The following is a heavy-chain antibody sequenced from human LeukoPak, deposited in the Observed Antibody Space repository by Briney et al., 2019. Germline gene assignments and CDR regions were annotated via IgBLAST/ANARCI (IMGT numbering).Heavy chain of an antibody. V-gene: IGHV4-34*01. CDR2: INYSGST. J-gene: IGHJ4*02. D-gene: IGHD7-27*01. CDR1: GGSFSTYY. Sequence: SETLSLTCAVYGGSFSTYYWSWIRQPPGKGLEWIGEINYSGSTSYNPSLKSRVTVSMDTSKKQFAVRMNSMTAADTAVYYCARFNWGGYYFDSWSQGALVTVSS. CDR3: ARFNWGGYYFDS.